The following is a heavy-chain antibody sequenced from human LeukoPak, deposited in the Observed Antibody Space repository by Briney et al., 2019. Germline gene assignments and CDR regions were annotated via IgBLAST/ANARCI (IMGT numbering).Heavy chain of an antibody. V-gene: IGHV4-59*01. CDR2: IYQTVST. Sequence: SETLSLTCTVSGGSISTFYWSWIRQPPGKGLEWIGYIYQTVSTNFNTSLKSRVTISEDTSKNQSSLKLSYVTAADAAVYYCARMTMIRKGAWYYYGMDVWGQGTTVTVSS. CDR3: ARMTMIRKGAWYYYGMDV. J-gene: IGHJ6*02. CDR1: GGSISTFY. D-gene: IGHD3-10*01.